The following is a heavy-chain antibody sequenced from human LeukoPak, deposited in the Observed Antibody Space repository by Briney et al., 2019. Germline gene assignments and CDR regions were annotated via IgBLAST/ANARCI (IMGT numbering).Heavy chain of an antibody. J-gene: IGHJ4*02. D-gene: IGHD6-13*01. CDR1: GFTFSSYG. CDR3: AKDFHSYSSSPYYFDY. CDR2: IWYGGSNK. Sequence: GGSLPLSCAASGFTFSSYGLHWVRQAPGKGLEWVAVIWYGGSNKYYADSVKGRFTISRDNSKNTLYLQMNSLRAEDTAVYYCAKDFHSYSSSPYYFDYWGQGTLVTVSS. V-gene: IGHV3-33*06.